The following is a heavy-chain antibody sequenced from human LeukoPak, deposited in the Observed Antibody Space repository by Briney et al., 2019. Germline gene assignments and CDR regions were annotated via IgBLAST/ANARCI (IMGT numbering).Heavy chain of an antibody. CDR3: AKAPYIVGASKSLDY. Sequence: QPGGSLLLSCAASGFPFSSYAMTWVRQAPGKGLEWVSAISGISGSSYYADSVKGRFTISRDNSKNTLYLQMNSLRAEDTAVYYCAKAPYIVGASKSLDYWGQGTLVTVSS. D-gene: IGHD1-26*01. J-gene: IGHJ4*02. V-gene: IGHV3-23*01. CDR1: GFPFSSYA. CDR2: ISGISGSS.